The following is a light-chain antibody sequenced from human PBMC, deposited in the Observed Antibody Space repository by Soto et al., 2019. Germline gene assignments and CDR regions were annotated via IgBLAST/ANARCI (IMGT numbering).Light chain of an antibody. CDR3: SSYTSSSSYV. J-gene: IGLJ1*01. V-gene: IGLV2-14*01. CDR1: SSDVGAYNS. CDR2: DVS. Sequence: QSVLTQPASVSGSAGQSIAISCTGTSSDVGAYNSVSWYQQYPGKAPKLMIHDVSNRPSGVSNRFSGSKSGSTASLTISGLQAEDEADYYCSSYTSSSSYVFGSGTKVTVL.